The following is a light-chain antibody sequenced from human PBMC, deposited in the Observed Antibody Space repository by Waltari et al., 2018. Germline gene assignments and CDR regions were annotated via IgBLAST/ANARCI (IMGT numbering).Light chain of an antibody. Sequence: DIVMTQSPATLSVSPGERATLSCGASQSVSSNLAWYQQKPGQAPSLLIYGASTRATGIPAGLSGSGSGTEFTLTISSLQSEDFAVYNCQQYKNWPWTFGLGTKVEIK. CDR2: GAS. V-gene: IGKV3-15*01. J-gene: IGKJ1*01. CDR1: QSVSSN. CDR3: QQYKNWPWT.